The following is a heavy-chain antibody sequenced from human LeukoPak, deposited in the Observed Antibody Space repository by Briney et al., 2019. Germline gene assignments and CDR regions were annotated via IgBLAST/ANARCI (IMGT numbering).Heavy chain of an antibody. D-gene: IGHD3-10*01. J-gene: IGHJ4*02. V-gene: IGHV4-30-2*01. CDR1: GGSISSGGYS. CDR2: IYDSGST. Sequence: PSETLSLTCAVSGGSISSGGYSWSWIRQPPGKGLEWIGYIYDSGSTYYKPSLKSRVTISVDRSKNQFSLKLSSVTAADTAVYYCARYGGSGTYFFDYWGQGTLVTVSS. CDR3: ARYGGSGTYFFDY.